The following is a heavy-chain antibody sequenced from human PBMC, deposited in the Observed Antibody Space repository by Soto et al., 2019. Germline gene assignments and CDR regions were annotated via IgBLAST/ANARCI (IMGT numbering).Heavy chain of an antibody. CDR2: ISYDGSNK. V-gene: IGHV3-30*18. CDR3: AKGYSGYDVSFDY. D-gene: IGHD5-12*01. Sequence: QVQLVESGGGVVQPGRSLRLSCAASGFTFSSYGMHWVRQAPGKGLEWVAVISYDGSNKYYADSVKGRFTISRDNSKNPLYLQMNSLRAEDTAVYYCAKGYSGYDVSFDYWGQGTLVTVSS. J-gene: IGHJ4*02. CDR1: GFTFSSYG.